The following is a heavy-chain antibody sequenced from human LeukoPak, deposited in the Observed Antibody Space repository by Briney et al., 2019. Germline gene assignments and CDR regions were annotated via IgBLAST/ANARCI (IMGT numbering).Heavy chain of an antibody. J-gene: IGHJ4*02. V-gene: IGHV4-34*01. CDR1: GGSFSGYY. D-gene: IGHD6-19*01. Sequence: SETLSLTCAVYGGSFSGYYWSWIRQPPGKGLEWIGEINHSGSTNYNPSLKSRVTISVDTSKNQFSLKLSSVTATDTAVYYCARDWAVAGSIYFDYWGQGTLVTVSS. CDR2: INHSGST. CDR3: ARDWAVAGSIYFDY.